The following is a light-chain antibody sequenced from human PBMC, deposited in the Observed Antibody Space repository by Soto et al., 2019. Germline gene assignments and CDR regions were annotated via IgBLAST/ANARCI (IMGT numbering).Light chain of an antibody. CDR1: QGISSA. CDR2: DAS. Sequence: AIQLTQSPSSLSASVGDRVTITCRASQGISSALAWYQQKPGKAPKLLIYDASSLESGVPTRFSGSGSGTDFTLTISSLQPEDVATDYCQQLNSDPPSLTFGGGTQVEIK. CDR3: QQLNSDPPSLT. V-gene: IGKV1-13*02. J-gene: IGKJ4*01.